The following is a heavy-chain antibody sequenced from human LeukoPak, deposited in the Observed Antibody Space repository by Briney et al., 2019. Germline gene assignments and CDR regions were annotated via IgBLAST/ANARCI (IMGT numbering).Heavy chain of an antibody. J-gene: IGHJ4*02. D-gene: IGHD3-10*01. Sequence: SETLSLTCAVYGGSFSGYYWSWIRQPPGKGLEWIGEINHSGSTNYNPSLKSRVTISVDTSKNQFSLKLSSVTAADTAVYYCARHIGKRTYYYGSGSLGSFDYWGQGTLVTVSS. CDR1: GGSFSGYY. CDR2: INHSGST. V-gene: IGHV4-34*01. CDR3: ARHIGKRTYYYGSGSLGSFDY.